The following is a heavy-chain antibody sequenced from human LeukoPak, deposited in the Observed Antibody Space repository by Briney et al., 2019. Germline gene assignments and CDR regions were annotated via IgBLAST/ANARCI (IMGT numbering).Heavy chain of an antibody. D-gene: IGHD1-26*01. CDR3: ARGEDSKRWAFDY. CDR2: IYYSGST. J-gene: IGHJ4*02. Sequence: SETLSLTCTVSGGSISSYYWSWIRQPPGKGLERIGYIYYSGSTNYNPSLKSRVTISVDTSKNQFSLKLSSVTAADTAVYYCARGEDSKRWAFDYWGQGTLVTVSS. V-gene: IGHV4-59*01. CDR1: GGSISSYY.